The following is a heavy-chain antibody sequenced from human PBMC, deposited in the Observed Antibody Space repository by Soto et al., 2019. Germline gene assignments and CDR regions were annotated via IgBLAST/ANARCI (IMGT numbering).Heavy chain of an antibody. J-gene: IGHJ3*02. Sequence: SETLSLTCTVSGGSVSSGSYYWSWIRQPPGKGLEWIGYIYYSGSTNYNPSLKSRVTISVDTSENQFSLKLSSVTAADTAVYYCARQGGIAVAGTGAFDIWGQGTMVTVS. CDR2: IYYSGST. V-gene: IGHV4-61*01. CDR3: ARQGGIAVAGTGAFDI. D-gene: IGHD6-19*01. CDR1: GGSVSSGSYY.